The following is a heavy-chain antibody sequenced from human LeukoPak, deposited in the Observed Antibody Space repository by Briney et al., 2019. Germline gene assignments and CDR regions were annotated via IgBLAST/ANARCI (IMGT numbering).Heavy chain of an antibody. CDR3: ARHADLGFSSSSLDY. J-gene: IGHJ4*02. D-gene: IGHD6-6*01. V-gene: IGHV5-51*01. CDR2: IYPGDSEP. Sequence: IYPGDSEPRYSPSFQGQLTISADKSSNTAYLQWSSLKASDTAMYYCARHADLGFSSSSLDYWGQGTLVTVSS.